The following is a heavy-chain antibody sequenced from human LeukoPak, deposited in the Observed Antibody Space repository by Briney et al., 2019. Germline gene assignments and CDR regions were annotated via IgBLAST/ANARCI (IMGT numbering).Heavy chain of an antibody. J-gene: IGHJ4*02. V-gene: IGHV1-18*01. Sequence: KLQGRVTMTTDTSTSTAYMELGSLRSDDTAVYYCAREGMGPYFDYWGQGTLVTVSS. D-gene: IGHD6-13*01. CDR3: AREGMGPYFDY.